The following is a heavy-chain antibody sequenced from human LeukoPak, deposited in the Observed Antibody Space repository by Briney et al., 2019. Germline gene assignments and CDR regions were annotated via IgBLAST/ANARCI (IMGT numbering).Heavy chain of an antibody. CDR1: GGSFSGYY. V-gene: IGHV4-34*01. J-gene: IGHJ4*02. CDR2: INHSGST. CDR3: ARGRGRPSGYYVV. D-gene: IGHD3-22*01. Sequence: SETLSLTCAVYGGSFSGYYWSWIRQPPGKGLEWIGEINHSGSTNYNPSLKSQVTISVDTSKNQFSLKLSSVTAADTAVYYCARGRGRPSGYYVVWGQGTLVTVSS.